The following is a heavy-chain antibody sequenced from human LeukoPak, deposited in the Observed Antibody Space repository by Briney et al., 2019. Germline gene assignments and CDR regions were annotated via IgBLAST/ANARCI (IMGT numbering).Heavy chain of an antibody. CDR1: GFTFSSYS. D-gene: IGHD3-10*01. CDR2: ISSNSSTI. J-gene: IGHJ4*02. CDR3: ARDPLGELFLDS. Sequence: PGGSLRLSCAASGFTFSSYSMDWGRQAPGKGLEWGSYISSNSSTIYYADSVKDRFTISRDNAKNSLYLQMNSLRAEDTAVYYCARDPLGELFLDSWGEGTLVTVSS. V-gene: IGHV3-48*01.